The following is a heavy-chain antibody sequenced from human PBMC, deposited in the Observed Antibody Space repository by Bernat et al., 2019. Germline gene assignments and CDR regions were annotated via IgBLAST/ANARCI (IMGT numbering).Heavy chain of an antibody. V-gene: IGHV1-2*02. CDR1: GYPFTAYY. Sequence: QVQLVQPGSEVKKPGASVKVSCKPSGYPFTAYYIHWVRQAPGQGLEWIGWINPNSGGTNYAQKFQGRVTVTRDTSISTAYMELSRLRSDDTAVYYCARGKYQLLSSWFDPWGQGTLVTVSS. J-gene: IGHJ5*02. D-gene: IGHD2-2*01. CDR2: INPNSGGT. CDR3: ARGKYQLLSSWFDP.